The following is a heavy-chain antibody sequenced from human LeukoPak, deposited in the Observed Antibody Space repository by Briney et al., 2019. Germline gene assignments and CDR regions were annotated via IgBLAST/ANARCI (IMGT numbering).Heavy chain of an antibody. CDR2: IYYSGTT. CDR3: ARKDYSSYYYGLDV. CDR1: GGSISSDY. Sequence: PSDTLSLTCTVSGGSISSDYWSWIRQPPGKGLEWIGYIYYSGTTNYNPPLKSRATISVDTSKNQFSLNLSSVTAADTAVYYCARKDYSSYYYGLDVWGQGTTVTVSS. J-gene: IGHJ6*02. V-gene: IGHV4-59*07. D-gene: IGHD4-11*01.